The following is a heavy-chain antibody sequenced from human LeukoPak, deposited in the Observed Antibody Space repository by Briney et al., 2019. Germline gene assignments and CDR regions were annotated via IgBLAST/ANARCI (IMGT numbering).Heavy chain of an antibody. Sequence: SETLSLTCTVSNGSISIYYWSCVRQPAGKGLEWIGRISASGSTNYNPSLKSRVTMSVDTSKNQFSLKLSSVTAADTAVYYCAREITVSRPFDYWGQGTLVTVSS. CDR1: NGSISIYY. J-gene: IGHJ4*02. D-gene: IGHD3-16*01. CDR2: ISASGST. V-gene: IGHV4-4*07. CDR3: AREITVSRPFDY.